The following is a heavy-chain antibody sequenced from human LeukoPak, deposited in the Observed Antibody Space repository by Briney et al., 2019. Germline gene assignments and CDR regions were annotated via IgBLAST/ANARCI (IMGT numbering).Heavy chain of an antibody. V-gene: IGHV3-33*08. D-gene: IGHD2-21*01. J-gene: IGHJ4*02. CDR2: IWYEGDIK. CDR1: GFTFSSYA. Sequence: GGSLGLSCAASGFTFSSYAMHWVRQAPGKGLEWVAVIWYEGDIKYYADSVKGRFTISRDNSKNTLYMQMNSLRVEDTAVYYCARRYSGDSPLDYWGQGTLVTVSS. CDR3: ARRYSGDSPLDY.